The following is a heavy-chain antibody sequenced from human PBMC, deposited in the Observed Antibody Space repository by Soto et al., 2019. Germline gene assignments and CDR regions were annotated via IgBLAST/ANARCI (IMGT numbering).Heavy chain of an antibody. V-gene: IGHV4-59*01. CDR2: IYYSGST. Sequence: SETLSLTCTVSGGSISSYYWSWIRQPPGKGLEWIGYIYYSGSTNYNPSLKSRVTISVDTSKNQFSLKLSSVTAADTAVYYCARGRLHYYYMDVWGKGTTVTVSS. CDR3: ARGRLHYYYMDV. D-gene: IGHD3-16*01. J-gene: IGHJ6*03. CDR1: GGSISSYY.